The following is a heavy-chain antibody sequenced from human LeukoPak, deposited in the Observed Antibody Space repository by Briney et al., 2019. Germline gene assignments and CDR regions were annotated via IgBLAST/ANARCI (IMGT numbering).Heavy chain of an antibody. Sequence: PSETLSLTYTVSGGSISSYYWSWIRQPPGKGLEWIGYIYYSGSTNYNPSLKSRVTISVDTSKNQFSLKLSSVTAADTAVYYCARETGPNYFDYWGQGTLVTVSS. CDR2: IYYSGST. CDR3: ARETGPNYFDY. J-gene: IGHJ4*02. V-gene: IGHV4-59*01. CDR1: GGSISSYY. D-gene: IGHD3-10*01.